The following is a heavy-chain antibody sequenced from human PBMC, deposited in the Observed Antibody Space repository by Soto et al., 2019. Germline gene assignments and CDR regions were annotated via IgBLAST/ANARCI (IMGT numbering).Heavy chain of an antibody. V-gene: IGHV3-21*01. CDR3: ARDRAPFCGGDCGLVDV. J-gene: IGHJ6*02. D-gene: IGHD2-21*02. CDR1: GFNFNNFG. CDR2: IRTSSSYI. Sequence: GGSLRLSCAASGFNFNNFGMNWFRQAPGKGLGWVSSIRTSSSYIYYADSVKGRFTISRDNAKKSLYLEMNRLGVEDTAVYYCARDRAPFCGGDCGLVDVWGQGTSVTVSS.